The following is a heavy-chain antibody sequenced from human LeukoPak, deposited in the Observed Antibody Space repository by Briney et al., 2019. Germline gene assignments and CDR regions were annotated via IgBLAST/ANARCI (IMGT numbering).Heavy chain of an antibody. V-gene: IGHV4-61*08. CDR3: ARTFLRAATSVDYYYYMDV. D-gene: IGHD2-15*01. CDR1: GGSISSGDYY. J-gene: IGHJ6*03. CDR2: IYYSGST. Sequence: PSETLSLTCTVSGGSISSGDYYWSWIRQPPGKGLEWIGYIYYSGSTNYNPSLKSRVTMSVDTSKNQFSLNLSSVTAADTAVYYCARTFLRAATSVDYYYYMDVWGKGTSVTVSS.